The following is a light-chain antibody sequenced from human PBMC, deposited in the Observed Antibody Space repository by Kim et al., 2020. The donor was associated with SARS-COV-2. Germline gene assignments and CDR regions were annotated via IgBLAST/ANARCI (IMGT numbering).Light chain of an antibody. J-gene: IGLJ2*01. V-gene: IGLV3-19*01. Sequence: SSELTQDPAVSVALGQTVRITCQGDSLRTYYTTWFQQKPGQAPIVVFYGKNNRPSGIPDRFSGSSSGNTSSLTITATQAVDEADYYCNSRDNNDNVLFGG. CDR1: SLRTYY. CDR2: GKN. CDR3: NSRDNNDNVL.